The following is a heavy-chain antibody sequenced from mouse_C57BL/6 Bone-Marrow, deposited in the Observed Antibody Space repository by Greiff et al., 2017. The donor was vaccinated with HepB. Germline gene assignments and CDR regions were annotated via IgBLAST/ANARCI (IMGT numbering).Heavy chain of an antibody. Sequence: DVHLVESGGDLVKPGGSLKLSCAASGFTFSSYGMSWVRQTPDKRLEWVATISSGGSYTYYPDSVKGRFTISRDNAKNTLYLQMSSLKSEDTAMYYCARRAGAYWGQGTLVTVSA. CDR1: GFTFSSYG. CDR2: ISSGGSYT. V-gene: IGHV5-6*01. J-gene: IGHJ3*01. CDR3: ARRAGAY.